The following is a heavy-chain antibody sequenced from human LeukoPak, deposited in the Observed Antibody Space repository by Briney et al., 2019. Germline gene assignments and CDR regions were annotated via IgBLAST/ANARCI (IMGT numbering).Heavy chain of an antibody. CDR3: AKGTARPGTVGFDP. V-gene: IGHV3-23*01. CDR1: GFAFSKYV. J-gene: IGHJ5*02. Sequence: GGSLRLSCAASGFAFSKYVMTWVRQAPGKGLEWVSAISTSGGSTYYADSVKGRFTISRDISKTTLYLQMNSLRAEDTAVYYSAKGTARPGTVGFDPWGQGTLVTVSS. CDR2: ISTSGGST. D-gene: IGHD6-6*01.